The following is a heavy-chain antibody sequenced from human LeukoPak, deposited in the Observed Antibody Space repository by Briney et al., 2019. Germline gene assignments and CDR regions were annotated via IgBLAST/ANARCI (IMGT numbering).Heavy chain of an antibody. CDR2: IYYSGST. CDR1: GGSISSYY. J-gene: IGHJ4*02. CDR3: ARNHGLGSWYFDY. Sequence: SETLSLTCTVSGGSISSYYWSWIRQPPGKGLEWIGYIYYSGSTYYNPSLKSRVTISVDTSKNQFSLKLTSVTAADTAVYYCARNHGLGSWYFDYWGQGTLVTVSS. V-gene: IGHV4-59*01. D-gene: IGHD3-10*01.